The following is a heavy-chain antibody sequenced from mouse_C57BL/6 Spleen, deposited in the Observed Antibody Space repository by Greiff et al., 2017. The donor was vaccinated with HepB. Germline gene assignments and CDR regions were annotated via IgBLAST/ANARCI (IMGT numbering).Heavy chain of an antibody. CDR3: ARPDGPGYFDY. V-gene: IGHV1-82*01. J-gene: IGHJ2*01. Sequence: QVQLQQSGPELVKPGASVKISCKASGYAFSSSWMNWVKQRPGKGLEWIGRIYPGDGDTNYNGKFKGKATLTADKSSSTAYMQLSSLTSEDSAVYFCARPDGPGYFDYWGQGTTLTVSS. D-gene: IGHD1-2*01. CDR2: IYPGDGDT. CDR1: GYAFSSSW.